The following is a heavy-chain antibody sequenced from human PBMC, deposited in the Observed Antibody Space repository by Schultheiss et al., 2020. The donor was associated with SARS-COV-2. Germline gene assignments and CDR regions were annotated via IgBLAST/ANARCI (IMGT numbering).Heavy chain of an antibody. CDR2: ISSSSSYI. D-gene: IGHD3-22*01. CDR3: ARDRVSSGYWHYYYYGMDV. CDR1: GFTFSSYA. Sequence: GGSLRLSCAASGFTFSSYAMHWVRQVPGKGLEWVSSISSSSSYIYYADSVKGRFTISRDNAKNSLSLQMNSLRAEDTAVYYCARDRVSSGYWHYYYYGMDVWGQGTTVTVSS. J-gene: IGHJ6*02. V-gene: IGHV3-21*06.